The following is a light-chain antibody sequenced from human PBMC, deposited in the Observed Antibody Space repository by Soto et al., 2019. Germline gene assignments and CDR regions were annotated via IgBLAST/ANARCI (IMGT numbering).Light chain of an antibody. Sequence: EIVMTQSPATLSVSPGERATLSCRASQSVSSNLAWYQQKHGQAPRLLIYGASTRATGIPARVSGSGSGTEFTLTXXSLQSEDFAVYXCXQYNNWPPLTFGGGTKVEIK. CDR3: XQYNNWPPLT. V-gene: IGKV3-15*01. CDR1: QSVSSN. CDR2: GAS. J-gene: IGKJ4*01.